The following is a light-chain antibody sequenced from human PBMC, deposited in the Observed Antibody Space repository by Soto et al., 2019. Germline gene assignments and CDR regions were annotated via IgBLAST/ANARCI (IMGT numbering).Light chain of an antibody. J-gene: IGKJ4*01. CDR3: QQFSSYPLT. Sequence: VLTQSPGTLSLSAGERATLSCRASQTIRNNYFAWYQQKPGQAPRLLIYDASSRATGIPDRFSGGGSGTDFTLTISRLEPEDFAVYYRQQFSSYPLTFGGGTKADIK. CDR2: DAS. V-gene: IGKV3-20*01. CDR1: QTIRNNY.